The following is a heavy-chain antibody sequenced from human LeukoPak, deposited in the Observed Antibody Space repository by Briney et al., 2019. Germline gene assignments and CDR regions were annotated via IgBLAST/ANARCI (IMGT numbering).Heavy chain of an antibody. J-gene: IGHJ4*02. CDR3: ARGGYYDSSGYHTPFDY. D-gene: IGHD3-22*01. CDR2: IYYSGST. V-gene: IGHV4-39*01. CDR1: GGSISSSSYY. Sequence: SETLSLTCTVSGGSISSSSYYWGWIRQPPGKGLEWIGSIYYSGSTYYNPSLKSRVTISVDTSKNQFSLKLSSVTAADTAVYYCARGGYYDSSGYHTPFDYWGQGTLVTVSS.